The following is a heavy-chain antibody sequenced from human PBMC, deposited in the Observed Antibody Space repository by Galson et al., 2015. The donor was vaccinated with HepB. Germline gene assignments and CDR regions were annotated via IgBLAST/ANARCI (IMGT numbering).Heavy chain of an antibody. D-gene: IGHD3-22*01. V-gene: IGHV3-15*01. CDR1: GFNFNNAR. Sequence: SLRLSCAASGFNFNNARMSWVRQAPGKGLEWVGRIKSKIGGGTTDSAAPGKGSFSISRDYSRNTLYLHMNSLNTADTAVYYCTTDRIYDSSGYLDYWCQGALATV. CDR3: TTDRIYDSSGYLDY. J-gene: IGHJ4*02. CDR2: IKSKIGGGTT.